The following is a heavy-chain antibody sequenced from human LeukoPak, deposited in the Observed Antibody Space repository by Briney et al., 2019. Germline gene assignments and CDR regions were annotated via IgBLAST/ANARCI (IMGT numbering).Heavy chain of an antibody. Sequence: SVKVSCKASGGTFSSYAISWVRQAPGQGLEWMGGIIPIFGTANYAQKFQGRVTITADESTSTAYVELSSLRSEDTAVYYCARDLAARGNYYYYYMDVWGKGTTVTVSS. J-gene: IGHJ6*03. CDR1: GGTFSSYA. D-gene: IGHD6-6*01. CDR3: ARDLAARGNYYYYYMDV. V-gene: IGHV1-69*13. CDR2: IIPIFGTA.